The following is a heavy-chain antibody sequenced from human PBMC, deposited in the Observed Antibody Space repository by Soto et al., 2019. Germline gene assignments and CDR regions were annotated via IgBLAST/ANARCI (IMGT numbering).Heavy chain of an antibody. D-gene: IGHD3-10*01. CDR2: IFPADSDA. J-gene: IGHJ5*02. Sequence: GESLKISCQGSGYRFSNYWIAWVRQKPGKGLEWMGIIFPADSDARYSPSFQGQVTISADKSTSTTFLHWSSLRASDTATYYCARRGKNGNALDPWGHATQVT. CDR3: ARRGKNGNALDP. CDR1: GYRFSNYW. V-gene: IGHV5-51*03.